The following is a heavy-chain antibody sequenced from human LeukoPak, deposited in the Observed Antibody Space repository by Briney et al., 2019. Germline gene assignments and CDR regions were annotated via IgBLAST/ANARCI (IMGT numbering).Heavy chain of an antibody. CDR1: GFTFSSYE. J-gene: IGHJ6*04. V-gene: IGHV3-48*03. D-gene: IGHD3-10*02. CDR2: ISSSGSTI. Sequence: PGGSLRLSRAASGFTFSSYEMNWVRQAPGKGLEWVSYISSSGSTIYYADSVKGRFTTSRDNAKNSLYLQMNSLRAEDTAVYYCAELGITMIGGVWGKGTTVTISS. CDR3: AELGITMIGGV.